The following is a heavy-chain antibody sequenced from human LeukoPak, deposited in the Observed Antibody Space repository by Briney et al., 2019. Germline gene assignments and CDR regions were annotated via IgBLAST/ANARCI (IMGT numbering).Heavy chain of an antibody. J-gene: IGHJ4*02. Sequence: GRSLRLSCAASGFTFSSYAMSWVRQAPGKGLEWVSAIIGSGGSTYYADSVKGRFTISRDNSKNTLYLQMNSLRAEDTAVYYCAKGDYGCNFPYFDFWGQGTLVTVSS. CDR3: AKGDYGCNFPYFDF. CDR1: GFTFSSYA. D-gene: IGHD4-23*01. V-gene: IGHV3-23*01. CDR2: IIGSGGST.